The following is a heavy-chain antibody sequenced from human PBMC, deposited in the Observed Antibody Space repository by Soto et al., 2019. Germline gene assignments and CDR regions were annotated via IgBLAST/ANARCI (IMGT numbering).Heavy chain of an antibody. J-gene: IGHJ4*02. CDR2: ISYEGSDK. D-gene: IGHD6-13*01. CDR3: GAGQYFSDY. V-gene: IGHV3-30*03. CDR1: GFTYSSYG. Sequence: QVQLVETGGGVVQPGRSLRLSCAASGFTYSSYGMHWVRQAPAKGLEWVALISYEGSDKYYPDSVKGRFTISRDNAKNTLYLQMNSLRVEDTAVYYCGAGQYFSDYWGQGTLVTVSS.